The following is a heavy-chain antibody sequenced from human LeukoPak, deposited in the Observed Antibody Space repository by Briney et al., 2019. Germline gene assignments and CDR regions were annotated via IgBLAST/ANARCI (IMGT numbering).Heavy chain of an antibody. CDR1: GFTVSANS. CDR2: ISGADTT. V-gene: IGHV3-53*01. J-gene: IGHJ4*02. Sequence: GGSLRLSCAASGFTVSANSMSWLRQAPGKGLEWVSLISGADTTYYADSVKGRFTISRDNSKNTLYLQMNSLRAEDTAVYYCAKGLSYPYYFDYRGQGTLVTVSS. CDR3: AKGLSYPYYFDY. D-gene: IGHD1-26*01.